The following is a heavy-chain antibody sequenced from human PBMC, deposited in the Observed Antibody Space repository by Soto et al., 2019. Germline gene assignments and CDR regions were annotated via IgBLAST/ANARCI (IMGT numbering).Heavy chain of an antibody. V-gene: IGHV4-4*02. J-gene: IGHJ4*02. Sequence: QVQLQESGPGLVKPSGTLSLTCAVSGGSVSGDSWWSWVRQPPGKGLEWIGEIFRSGTTNYNPSLKSRITVSIDKPKNQLSLKLTSVTAADTAVYYCASGGDYTWHSWGQGTLVTVSS. CDR2: IFRSGTT. CDR1: GGSVSGDSW. CDR3: ASGGDYTWHS. D-gene: IGHD4-17*01.